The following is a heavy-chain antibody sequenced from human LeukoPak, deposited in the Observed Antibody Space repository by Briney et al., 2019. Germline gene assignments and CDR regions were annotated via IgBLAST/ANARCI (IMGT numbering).Heavy chain of an antibody. D-gene: IGHD3-9*01. CDR2: ISYDGSNK. V-gene: IGHV3-30-3*01. CDR3: AGGTGFIIKD. CDR1: GFTFSSYA. J-gene: IGHJ4*02. Sequence: GGSLRLSCAASGFTFSSYAMHWVRQAPGKGLEWVAVISYDGSNKYYADSVKGRFTISRDNSKNTLYLQMNSLRVEDTAMYYCAGGTGFIIKDWGQGTLVTVSS.